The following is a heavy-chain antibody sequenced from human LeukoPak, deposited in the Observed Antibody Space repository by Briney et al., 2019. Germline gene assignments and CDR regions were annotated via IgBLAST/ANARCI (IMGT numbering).Heavy chain of an antibody. CDR3: VKGDLDWLLRGAFDI. J-gene: IGHJ3*02. CDR2: ISSNGGST. CDR1: GFTFSSYV. D-gene: IGHD3-9*01. V-gene: IGHV3-64D*09. Sequence: PGGSLRLSCSASGFTFSSYVMHWVRQAPGKGLEHASAISSNGGSTYYADSVKGRFTISRDNSKNTLYLQMSSLRAEDTAVYYCVKGDLDWLLRGAFDIWGQGTMVTVSS.